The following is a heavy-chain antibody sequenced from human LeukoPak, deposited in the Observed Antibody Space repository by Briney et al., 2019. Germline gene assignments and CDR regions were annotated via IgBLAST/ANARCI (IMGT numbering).Heavy chain of an antibody. V-gene: IGHV5-51*01. CDR2: IYPGDSDT. CDR1: GYSFTSYW. D-gene: IGHD2-15*01. CDR3: ARRYSWGGYAFDI. J-gene: IGHJ3*02. Sequence: GESLQISCKGSGYSFTSYWIGWVRQMPGKGLEWMGIIYPGDSDTRYSPSFQGQVTISADKSISTAYLQWSSLKASDTAMYYCARRYSWGGYAFDIWGQGTMVTVSS.